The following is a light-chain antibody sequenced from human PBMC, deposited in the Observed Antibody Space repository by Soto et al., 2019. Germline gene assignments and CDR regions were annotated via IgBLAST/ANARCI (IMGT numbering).Light chain of an antibody. J-gene: IGKJ1*01. CDR2: DAS. Sequence: DIQMTQSPATLSASVGDRVTIPCRASQSISVWLAWYQQQPGKAPKLLICDASTLESGVPSRFNGSGSGTEFTLTISSLQPDDFATYYCQQDNSYSEAFGQGTKVDI. CDR1: QSISVW. V-gene: IGKV1-5*01. CDR3: QQDNSYSEA.